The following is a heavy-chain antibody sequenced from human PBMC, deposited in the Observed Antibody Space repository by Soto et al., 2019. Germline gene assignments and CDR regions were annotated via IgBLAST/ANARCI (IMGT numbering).Heavy chain of an antibody. CDR2: IYYSGST. J-gene: IGHJ5*02. CDR3: ARGEWLPNWFDP. Sequence: SETLSLTCTVSGGSISSYYWSWIRQPPGKGLEWIGYIYYSGSTNFNPSLKSRVSMSVDTSKNQFSLKLNSVTAADTAVYYCARGEWLPNWFDPWGQGTLVTFSS. D-gene: IGHD3-3*01. V-gene: IGHV4-59*01. CDR1: GGSISSYY.